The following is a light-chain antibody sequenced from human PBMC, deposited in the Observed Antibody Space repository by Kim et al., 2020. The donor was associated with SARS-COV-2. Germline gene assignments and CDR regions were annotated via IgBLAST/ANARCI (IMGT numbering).Light chain of an antibody. Sequence: EIVLTQSPATLSLSPGERATLSCRAGQSLFTYLAWYQQKPGQAPRLLIYDASNRATGIPARFSGSGSGTDFTLTISSLEPEDSATYYCQQRNSWPLTCGGGTKVEIK. CDR3: QQRNSWPLT. CDR2: DAS. V-gene: IGKV3-11*01. CDR1: QSLFTY. J-gene: IGKJ4*01.